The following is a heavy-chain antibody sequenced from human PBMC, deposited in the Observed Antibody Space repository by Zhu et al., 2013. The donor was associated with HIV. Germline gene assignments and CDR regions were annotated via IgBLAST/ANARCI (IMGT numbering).Heavy chain of an antibody. CDR3: ARGPRTGGQGTTRGYYYYYGMDV. V-gene: IGHV1-69*01. J-gene: IGHJ6*02. CDR1: GGTFSSYA. CDR2: IIPIFGTA. Sequence: QVQLVQSGAEVKKPGSSVKVSCKASGGTFSSYAISWVRQAPGQGLEWMGGIIPIFGTANYAQKFQGRVTITADESTSTAYMELSSLRSEDTAVYYCARGPRTGGQGTTRGYYYYYGMDVWGQGTTVTVSS. D-gene: IGHD2-15*01.